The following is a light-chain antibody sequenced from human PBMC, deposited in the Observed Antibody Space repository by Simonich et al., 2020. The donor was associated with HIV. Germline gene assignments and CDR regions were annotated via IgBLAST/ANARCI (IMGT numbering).Light chain of an antibody. CDR1: QSVRSN. CDR2: GTS. V-gene: IGKV3-15*01. Sequence: EIVMTQSPGTLSVSPGERTTLSCRASQSVRSNVAWYQQKPGQAPRLLIYGTSTRATGIPARFSGSGSGTDFTLTISRMESEDFAVYHCQQYNNWPWTFGQATKVEIK. CDR3: QQYNNWPWT. J-gene: IGKJ1*01.